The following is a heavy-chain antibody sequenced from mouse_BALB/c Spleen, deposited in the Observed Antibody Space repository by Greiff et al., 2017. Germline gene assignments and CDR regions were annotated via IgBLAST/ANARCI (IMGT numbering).Heavy chain of an antibody. CDR2: IWTGGGT. CDR1: GFSLTSYD. J-gene: IGHJ2*01. CDR3: VRGCDEGGFDY. Sequence: QVQLKESGPGLVAPSQSLSITCTVSGFSLTSYDISWIRQPPGKGLEWLGVIWTGGGTNYNSAFMSRLSISKDNSKSQVFLKMNSLQTDDTAIYYCVRGCDEGGFDYWGQGTTLTVAS. V-gene: IGHV2-9-2*01.